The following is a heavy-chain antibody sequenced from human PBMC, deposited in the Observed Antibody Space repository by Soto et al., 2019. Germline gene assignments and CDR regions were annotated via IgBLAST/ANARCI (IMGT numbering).Heavy chain of an antibody. CDR2: IKKDGSEK. J-gene: IGHJ4*02. V-gene: IGHV3-7*01. Sequence: EVQLVESGGGLVQPGGSLRLSCAASGFTFSNYWLSWVRQAPGKGLEWVASIKKDGSEKYYVGSVVGRFTISRDNAENSLYLQMDSLRAEDTAVYYCARLYLAASITSLDYWGQGTLVTVSS. D-gene: IGHD5-12*01. CDR3: ARLYLAASITSLDY. CDR1: GFTFSNYW.